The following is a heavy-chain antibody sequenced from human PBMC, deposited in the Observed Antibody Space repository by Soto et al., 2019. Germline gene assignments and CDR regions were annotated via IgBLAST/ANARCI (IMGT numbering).Heavy chain of an antibody. D-gene: IGHD2-8*02. CDR2: ISWNSGTI. CDR3: AKSTGGTANGMDV. Sequence: EVQLVESGGGLVQPGRSLRLSCAASGFMFDNYAMHWVRQAPGKGLEWVSGISWNSGTIGYADSVKGRFTISRDNAKNSLYLQMKSLRAEDTAVYYCAKSTGGTANGMDVWGQGTTVTVSS. V-gene: IGHV3-9*01. J-gene: IGHJ6*02. CDR1: GFMFDNYA.